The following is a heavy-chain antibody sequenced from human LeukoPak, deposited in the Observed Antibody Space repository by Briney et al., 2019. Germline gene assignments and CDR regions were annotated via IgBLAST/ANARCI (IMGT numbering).Heavy chain of an antibody. J-gene: IGHJ6*03. CDR2: IYYSGST. CDR3: ARQISDYYYYYIDV. D-gene: IGHD3-3*01. CDR1: GGSISSSSYY. V-gene: IGHV4-39*01. Sequence: PSETLSLTCTVSGGSISSSSYYWGWIRQPPGKGLEWIGSIYYSGSTYYNPSLKSRATISVDASKNQFYLMLNSVTAADTAVYYCARQISDYYYYYIDVWGKGTTVTVSS.